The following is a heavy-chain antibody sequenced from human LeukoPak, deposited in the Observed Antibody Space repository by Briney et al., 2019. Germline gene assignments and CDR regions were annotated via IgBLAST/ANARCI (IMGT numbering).Heavy chain of an antibody. V-gene: IGHV3-48*03. D-gene: IGHD6-19*01. J-gene: IGHJ4*02. CDR2: ISSSGSGI. Sequence: AGGSPRLSCAASGFTFSSYEMNWVRQAPGKGLEWVSYISSSGSGIYYADSVKGRFTVSRDNAKNSLYLQMNSLRAEDTGVYYCARDRNIAVAAGGYWGQGTLVTVSS. CDR3: ARDRNIAVAAGGY. CDR1: GFTFSSYE.